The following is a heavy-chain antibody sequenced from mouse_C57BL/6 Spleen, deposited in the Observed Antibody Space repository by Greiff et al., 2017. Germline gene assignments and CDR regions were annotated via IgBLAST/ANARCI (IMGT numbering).Heavy chain of an antibody. J-gene: IGHJ3*01. CDR2: INPNNGGT. D-gene: IGHD2-12*01. Sequence: EVQLQQSGPELVKPGASVKISCKASGYTFTDYYMNWVKQSHGKSLEWIGDINPNNGGTSYNQKFKGKATLTVDKSSSTAYMELRSLTSEDSAVYYCASYYNPFAYWGQGTLVTVSA. CDR1: GYTFTDYY. V-gene: IGHV1-26*01. CDR3: ASYYNPFAY.